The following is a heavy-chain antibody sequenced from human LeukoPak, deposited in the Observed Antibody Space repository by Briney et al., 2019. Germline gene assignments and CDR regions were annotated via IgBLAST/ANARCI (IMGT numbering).Heavy chain of an antibody. CDR3: ARVRWELGAFDY. J-gene: IGHJ4*02. Sequence: KTSETLSLTCTVSGGSIGSYYWSWIRQPAGKGLEWIGRIYTSGSTNYNPSLKSRVTMSVDTSKNQFSLKLSSVTAADTAVYYCARVRWELGAFDYWGQGTLVTVSS. CDR2: IYTSGST. CDR1: GGSIGSYY. D-gene: IGHD1-26*01. V-gene: IGHV4-4*07.